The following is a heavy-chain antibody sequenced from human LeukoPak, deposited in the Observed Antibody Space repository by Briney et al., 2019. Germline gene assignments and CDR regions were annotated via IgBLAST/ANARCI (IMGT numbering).Heavy chain of an antibody. CDR1: GYRFTSYY. Sequence: ASVKIFCKASGYRFTSYYVNWVRQAPGQGLEWMGWISLYNGNTNYAQKIQGRVTMTTDTSTSTAYMELRSLRSDDTAVYYCARNRGGMEGGLFYMDVWGKGTTVTVSS. CDR3: ARNRGGMEGGLFYMDV. V-gene: IGHV1-18*04. D-gene: IGHD3-10*01. J-gene: IGHJ6*03. CDR2: ISLYNGNT.